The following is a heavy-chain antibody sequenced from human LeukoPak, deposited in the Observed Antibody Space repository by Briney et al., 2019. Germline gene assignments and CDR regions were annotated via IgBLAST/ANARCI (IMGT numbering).Heavy chain of an antibody. CDR3: ARPVYCSSTTCTGAFHI. J-gene: IGHJ3*02. Sequence: SETLSLTCAVYGGSLSNYYWSWIRQPPGKGLEWTGEINDRGKTIYNASLKSRVTISIHPSKNQFSLKLTSGIAADTAMYYCARPVYCSSTTCTGAFHIWGQGTMATVSS. CDR1: GGSLSNYY. D-gene: IGHD2-2*01. CDR2: INDRGKT. V-gene: IGHV4-34*01.